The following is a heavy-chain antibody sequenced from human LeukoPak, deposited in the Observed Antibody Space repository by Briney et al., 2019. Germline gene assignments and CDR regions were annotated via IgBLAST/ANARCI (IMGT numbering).Heavy chain of an antibody. CDR2: IYYSGST. CDR3: ARSMVRGVILDY. V-gene: IGHV4-39*01. CDR1: GGSISSSSYY. D-gene: IGHD3-10*01. J-gene: IGHJ4*02. Sequence: SETLSLTCTVSGGSISSSSYYWGWIRQPPGKGLEWIGSIYYSGSTYYNPSLKSRVTISVDTSKNQFSLKLSSVTAADTAVYYCARSMVRGVILDYWGQGIQVTVSS.